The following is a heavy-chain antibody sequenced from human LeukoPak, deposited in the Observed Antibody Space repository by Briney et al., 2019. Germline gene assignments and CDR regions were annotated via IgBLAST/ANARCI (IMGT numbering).Heavy chain of an antibody. D-gene: IGHD4-23*01. CDR3: ARDLDDYGGKGLFDY. Sequence: GASVTVSCKASGYTFTSYGISWVRQAPGQGLEWMGWISAYNGNTNYAQKLQGRVTMTTDTSTSTAYMELKSLRSDDTAVYYCARDLDDYGGKGLFDYWGQGTLVTVSS. J-gene: IGHJ4*02. CDR1: GYTFTSYG. V-gene: IGHV1-18*01. CDR2: ISAYNGNT.